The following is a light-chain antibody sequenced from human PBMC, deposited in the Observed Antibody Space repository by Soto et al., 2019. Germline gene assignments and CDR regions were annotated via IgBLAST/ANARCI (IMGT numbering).Light chain of an antibody. CDR1: QSVGGF. J-gene: IGKJ2*01. CDR2: DTS. V-gene: IGKV3-11*01. Sequence: EIVLTQSPATLSLSPGERATLSCRASQSVGGFLAWYQQKSGQAPRLLIYDTSNRATGIPARFSGSGSGTDFTLTISSLEPEDFAIYNCQHRSNWPPIYTFGQGTKVEIK. CDR3: QHRSNWPPIYT.